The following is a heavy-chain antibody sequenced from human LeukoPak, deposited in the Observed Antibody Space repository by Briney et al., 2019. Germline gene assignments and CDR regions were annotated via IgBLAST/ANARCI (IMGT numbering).Heavy chain of an antibody. Sequence: PSGTLSLTCVVSGDSITSSNWWNWVRQPPGKGLEWIGEISHSGGASYNPSLKSRVTISVDKSNNQFSLNLNSVTAADTAVYYCARDSANGSSWYFDYWGQGNLVTVSS. CDR2: ISHSGGA. V-gene: IGHV4-4*02. CDR1: GDSITSSNW. J-gene: IGHJ4*02. D-gene: IGHD6-13*01. CDR3: ARDSANGSSWYFDY.